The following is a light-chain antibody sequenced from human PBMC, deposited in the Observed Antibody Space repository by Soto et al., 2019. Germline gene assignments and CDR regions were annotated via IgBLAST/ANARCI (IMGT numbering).Light chain of an antibody. V-gene: IGLV2-14*01. Sequence: QSALTQPASVSGSPGQSITISCTGTSSDVGGYNYVSWYQQHPGKAPQLMIYDVSNRPSGVSNRFSGSKSGNTASLTISGLPAEDAADYYCSSYTSSSTGVFGGGTKVTVL. CDR3: SSYTSSSTGV. CDR1: SSDVGGYNY. J-gene: IGLJ3*02. CDR2: DVS.